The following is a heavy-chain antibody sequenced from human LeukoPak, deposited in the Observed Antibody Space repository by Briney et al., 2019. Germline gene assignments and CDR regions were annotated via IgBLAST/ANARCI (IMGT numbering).Heavy chain of an antibody. D-gene: IGHD3-10*01. CDR1: GFTFSSYA. V-gene: IGHV3-23*01. CDR2: ISDSGTST. J-gene: IGHJ4*02. CDR3: AKGVSGYGSGRPFGY. Sequence: GGSLRLSCAASGFTFSSYAMIWVRQAPGKGLEWVSLISDSGTSTYYPDSVKGRFTISRDNSKNTVYLQMNSLRAEDTAVYYCAKGVSGYGSGRPFGYWGQGTLVTVSS.